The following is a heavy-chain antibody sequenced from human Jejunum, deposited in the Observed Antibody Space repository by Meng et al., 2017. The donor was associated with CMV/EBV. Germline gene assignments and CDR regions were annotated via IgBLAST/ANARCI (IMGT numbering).Heavy chain of an antibody. CDR2: ISSDGYST. CDR3: AVSGQQIDWYFDL. J-gene: IGHJ2*01. V-gene: IGHV3-74*03. CDR1: GIAFSSNW. D-gene: IGHD1-1*01. Sequence: SGIAFSSNWRHWVRQVPGRGLVWVSRISSDGYSTPYADSVKGRFTISRDNAKNTLYLQMNSLRVEDTAVYYCAVSGQQIDWYFDLWGRGTRVTVSS.